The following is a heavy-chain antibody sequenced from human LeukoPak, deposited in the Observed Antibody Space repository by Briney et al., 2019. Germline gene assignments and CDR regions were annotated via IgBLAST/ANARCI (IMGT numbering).Heavy chain of an antibody. D-gene: IGHD4-17*01. CDR1: GYTFTDYY. CDR3: ARASGNTVTTPNWFDP. J-gene: IGHJ5*02. Sequence: ASVKVSCKASGYTFTDYYVYWARQAPGQGLKWMGWINPNSGSTNYAQKFQGRVTMTRDTSISTAYMELSGLRSDDTAVYYCARASGNTVTTPNWFDPWGQGTLVTVSS. CDR2: INPNSGST. V-gene: IGHV1-2*02.